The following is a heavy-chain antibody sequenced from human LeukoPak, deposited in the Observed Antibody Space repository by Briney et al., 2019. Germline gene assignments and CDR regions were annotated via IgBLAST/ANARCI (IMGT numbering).Heavy chain of an antibody. J-gene: IGHJ4*02. Sequence: PGGSLRLSCAASGFTFSSYGMHWVRQAPGKGLEWVAFIRYDGSNKYYADSVKGRFTISRDNSKNTLYLQMNSLRAEDTAVYYCAKDQFDYYDSSGWPLGGGFDYWGQGTLVTVSS. CDR3: AKDQFDYYDSSGWPLGGGFDY. CDR2: IRYDGSNK. V-gene: IGHV3-30*02. CDR1: GFTFSSYG. D-gene: IGHD3-22*01.